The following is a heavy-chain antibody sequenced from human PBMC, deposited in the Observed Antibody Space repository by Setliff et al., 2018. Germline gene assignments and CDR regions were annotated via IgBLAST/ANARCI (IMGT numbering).Heavy chain of an antibody. J-gene: IGHJ4*02. CDR3: ARHLIWGGGGNYYDSSGYAYDY. Sequence: SETLSLTCIVSGGSINSYYWNWIRQPPGKGLEWIGYIYYSGNSNYDTNYNPSLKSRVTISVDTSKNQFSLKLSSVTAADTAVYYCARHLIWGGGGNYYDSSGYAYDYWGQGTPVTVSS. CDR2: IYYSGNSNYDT. D-gene: IGHD3-22*01. V-gene: IGHV4-59*08. CDR1: GGSINSYY.